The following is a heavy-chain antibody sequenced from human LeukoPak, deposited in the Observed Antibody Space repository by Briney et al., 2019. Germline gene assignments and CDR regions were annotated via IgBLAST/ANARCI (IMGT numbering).Heavy chain of an antibody. CDR1: GLTFSNYA. Sequence: PGGSLRLSCAASGLTFSNYAMNWVRQAPGKGLEWVSAISGSGGNSYYADSVNGRFTISRDNSKNTLYLRMNSLRADDTAVYYCAKARGGCSGGTCRAFDYWGQGTLVTVSS. V-gene: IGHV3-23*01. CDR3: AKARGGCSGGTCRAFDY. CDR2: ISGSGGNS. J-gene: IGHJ4*02. D-gene: IGHD2-15*01.